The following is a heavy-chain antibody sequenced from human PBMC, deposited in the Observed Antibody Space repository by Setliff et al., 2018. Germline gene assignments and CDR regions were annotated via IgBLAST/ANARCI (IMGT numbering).Heavy chain of an antibody. J-gene: IGHJ4*02. CDR1: GYTFNNYG. Sequence: GASVKVSCKASGYTFNNYGITWVRQAPGQGLEWMGWINNYSFKTTYPQKFLDRVXXTTXXXXXXXXXXXXXXXXXDTAVYYCARINFYVSSGYYYAPDFWGQGALVTVSS. CDR2: INNYSFKT. CDR3: ARINFYVSSGYYYAPDF. D-gene: IGHD3-22*01. V-gene: IGHV1-18*01.